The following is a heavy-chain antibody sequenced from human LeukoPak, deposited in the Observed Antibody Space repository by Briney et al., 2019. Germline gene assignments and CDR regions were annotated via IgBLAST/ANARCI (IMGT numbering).Heavy chain of an antibody. Sequence: GGSLRLSCAASGFTFSSYALHWVRQAPGKGLEWVALISFGGSNKYYADSVKGRFTISRDNSKNTLYLQMNSLRAEDTAVYYCARVEAVAGLFDYWGQGTLVTVSS. CDR1: GFTFSSYA. D-gene: IGHD6-19*01. J-gene: IGHJ4*02. CDR3: ARVEAVAGLFDY. CDR2: ISFGGSNK. V-gene: IGHV3-30*14.